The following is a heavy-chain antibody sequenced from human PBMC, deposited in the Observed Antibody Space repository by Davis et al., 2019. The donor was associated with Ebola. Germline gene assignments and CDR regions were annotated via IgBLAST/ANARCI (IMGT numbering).Heavy chain of an antibody. CDR2: ISSSSSYI. V-gene: IGHV3-21*04. CDR1: GFTFSSYS. Sequence: PGGSLRLSCAASGFTFSSYSMNWVRQAPGKGLEWVSSISSSSSYIYYADSVKGRFNISRDNAKNSLYLQMNSLKVEDTAVYYCASSITIFGIITQGLDYWGPGTLVTVSS. D-gene: IGHD3-3*01. CDR3: ASSITIFGIITQGLDY. J-gene: IGHJ4*02.